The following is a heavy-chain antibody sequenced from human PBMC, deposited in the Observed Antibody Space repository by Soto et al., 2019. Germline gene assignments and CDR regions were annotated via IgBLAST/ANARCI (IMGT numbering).Heavy chain of an antibody. CDR3: GRGRSGQIVVFY. V-gene: IGHV1-2*02. J-gene: IGHJ4*02. Sequence: ASVKVSCKASGYTFTGHYIHWVRQAPEQGPEWMGEIGPESGATRYAQKFQGRITMTRDMSITTVYMELNNLSPDDTAVYYCGRGRSGQIVVFYWGQGTPVTVSS. D-gene: IGHD1-26*01. CDR2: IGPESGAT. CDR1: GYTFTGHY.